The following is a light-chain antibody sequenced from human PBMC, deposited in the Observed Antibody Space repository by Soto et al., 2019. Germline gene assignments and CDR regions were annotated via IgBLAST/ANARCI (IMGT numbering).Light chain of an antibody. CDR1: SSDVGTYNL. J-gene: IGLJ3*02. CDR2: EVT. Sequence: QSVLTQPASVSASPGQSITISCTGTSSDVGTYNLVSWYQLHPGKAPKLMIFEVTKRPSGVSNRFSGSKSGNTASLTISGLQAEDEADYYCCSYAGASTTVFGGGTQLTVL. V-gene: IGLV2-23*02. CDR3: CSYAGASTTV.